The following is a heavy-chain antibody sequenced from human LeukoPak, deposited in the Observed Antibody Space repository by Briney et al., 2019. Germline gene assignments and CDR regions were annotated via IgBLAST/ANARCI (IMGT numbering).Heavy chain of an antibody. CDR3: ARGPRDSSSWFDP. J-gene: IGHJ5*02. CDR2: IYYSGST. V-gene: IGHV4-59*01. Sequence: SETLSLTCTVSGGSISSYYWSWIRQPPGKGLEWIGYIYYSGSTNYNPSLKSRVTISVDTSKNQFSLKLSSVTAADTAVYYCARGPRDSSSWFDPWGQGTLVTVSS. CDR1: GGSISSYY. D-gene: IGHD6-13*01.